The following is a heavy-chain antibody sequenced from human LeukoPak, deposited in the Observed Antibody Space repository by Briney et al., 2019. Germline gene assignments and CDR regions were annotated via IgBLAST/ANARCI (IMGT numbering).Heavy chain of an antibody. D-gene: IGHD2-2*01. CDR2: IKSKTDGGTT. J-gene: IGHJ4*02. Sequence: PGGSLRLSCAASGFTFSNAWMSWVRQAPGKGLEWVGRIKSKTDGGTTDYAAPVKGRFTISRDDSKNTLYLQMNSLKTEDTAVYYCTTDLEVCSSTSCYAHHYDFWSGPIDYWGQGTLVTVSS. CDR1: GFTFSNAW. V-gene: IGHV3-15*01. CDR3: TTDLEVCSSTSCYAHHYDFWSGPIDY.